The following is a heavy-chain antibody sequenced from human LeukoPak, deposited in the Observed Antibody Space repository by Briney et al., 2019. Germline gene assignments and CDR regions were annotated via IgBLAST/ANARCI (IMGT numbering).Heavy chain of an antibody. CDR2: IYYSGST. CDR1: GGSISSGGYY. V-gene: IGHV4-31*03. D-gene: IGHD3-22*01. Sequence: SQTLSLTCTVSGGSISSGGYYWSWIRQHPGKGLGWIGYIYYSGSTYYNPSLKSRVTISVDTSKNQFSLKLSSVTAADTAVYYCAGSYYDSHWGWFDPWGQGTLVTVSS. CDR3: AGSYYDSHWGWFDP. J-gene: IGHJ5*02.